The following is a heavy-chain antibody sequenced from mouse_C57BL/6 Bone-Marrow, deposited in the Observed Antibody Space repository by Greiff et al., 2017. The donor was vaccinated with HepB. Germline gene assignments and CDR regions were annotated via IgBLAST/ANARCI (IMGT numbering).Heavy chain of an antibody. CDR2: ISYSGST. CDR3: ARGLLRVGSWFAY. CDR1: GYSITSGYD. V-gene: IGHV3-1*01. Sequence: VQLKESGPGMVKPSQSLSLTCTVTGYSITSGYDWHWIRHFPGNKLEWMGYISYSGSTNYNPSLKSRISITHDTSKNHFFLKLNSVTTEDTATYYCARGLLRVGSWFAYWGQGTLVTVSA. J-gene: IGHJ3*01. D-gene: IGHD1-1*01.